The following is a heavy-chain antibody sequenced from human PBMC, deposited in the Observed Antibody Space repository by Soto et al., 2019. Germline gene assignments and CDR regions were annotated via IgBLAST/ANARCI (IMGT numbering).Heavy chain of an antibody. D-gene: IGHD5-12*01. CDR1: GFSLSTRGVA. CDR3: AHRPRGYAYYFDY. J-gene: IGHJ4*02. V-gene: IGHV2-5*02. Sequence: QITLKESGPTLVKPTQTLTLTCTFSGFSLSTRGVAVGWFRQPPGKALEWLALIYWDEDKWYSPSLKSRLTITDDTSNNQVVLAMTNMDSVDTATYYCAHRPRGYAYYFDYCGQGTLVTVSS. CDR2: IYWDEDK.